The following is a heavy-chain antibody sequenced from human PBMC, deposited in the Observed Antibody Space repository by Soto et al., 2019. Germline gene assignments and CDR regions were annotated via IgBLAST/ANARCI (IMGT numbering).Heavy chain of an antibody. Sequence: EVQLLESGGGLVQPGGSLRLSCAASGFTFSSYAMSWVRQAPGTGLEWASAISGSGGSTYYADSRQGRFTIARDNSKNPLYLHMNSRRAEDTAVYYCAKIPASIPRGIAARGAFFECWGKGSLVTVYS. CDR1: GFTFSSYA. V-gene: IGHV3-23*01. CDR3: AKIPASIPRGIAARGAFFEC. J-gene: IGHJ4*02. CDR2: ISGSGGST. D-gene: IGHD6-25*01.